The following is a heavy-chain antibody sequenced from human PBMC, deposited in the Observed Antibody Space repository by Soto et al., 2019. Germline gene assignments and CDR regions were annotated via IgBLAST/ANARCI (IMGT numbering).Heavy chain of an antibody. Sequence: ASVKVSCKASGYTFTGYYMHWVRQAPGQGLEWMGWINPNSGGTNYAQKFQGWVTMTRDTSISTAYMELSRLRSDDPAVYYCARALSSIAARDAFDIWGQGTMVTVSS. CDR2: INPNSGGT. CDR3: ARALSSIAARDAFDI. V-gene: IGHV1-2*04. CDR1: GYTFTGYY. D-gene: IGHD6-6*01. J-gene: IGHJ3*02.